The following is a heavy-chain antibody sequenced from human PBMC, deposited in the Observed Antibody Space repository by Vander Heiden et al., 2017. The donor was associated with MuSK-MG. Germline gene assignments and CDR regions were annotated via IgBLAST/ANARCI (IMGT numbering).Heavy chain of an antibody. V-gene: IGHV3-7*01. CDR2: IKQDGSEK. D-gene: IGHD3-9*01. Sequence: EVQLVESGGGLVQPGGSLRLSCAASGFTFSSYWMSWVGQAPGKGLEWLANIKQDGSEKYYVDSVKGRFTISRDNAKNSLYLQMNSLRAEDTAVYYCARDLRYFDWLADYFDYWGQGTLVTVSS. J-gene: IGHJ4*02. CDR1: GFTFSSYW. CDR3: ARDLRYFDWLADYFDY.